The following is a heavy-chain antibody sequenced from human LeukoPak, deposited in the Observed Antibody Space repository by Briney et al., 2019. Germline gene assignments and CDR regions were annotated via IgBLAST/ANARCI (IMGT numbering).Heavy chain of an antibody. CDR2: ISYDGNNK. D-gene: IGHD1-26*01. CDR3: AKGGKWDVTPFDY. Sequence: PGGSLRLSCAASEFTFSSYAMHWVRQAPGKGLEWVAVISYDGNNKYYADSVKGRFTISRDNSKNTLYLQMNSLRPEDTAVYYCAKGGKWDVTPFDYWGQGTLVTVSS. V-gene: IGHV3-30-3*01. J-gene: IGHJ4*02. CDR1: EFTFSSYA.